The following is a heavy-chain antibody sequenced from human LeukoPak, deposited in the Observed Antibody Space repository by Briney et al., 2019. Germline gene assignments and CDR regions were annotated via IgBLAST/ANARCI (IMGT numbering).Heavy chain of an antibody. D-gene: IGHD4-17*01. Sequence: SETLSLTCTVSGGSISSYYWSWIRQPPGKGLEWIGSIYHSGSTYYNPSLKSRVTISVDTSKNQFSLKLSSVTAADTAVYYCARDNGDYFDYWGQGTLVTVSS. CDR3: ARDNGDYFDY. CDR2: IYHSGST. CDR1: GGSISSYY. V-gene: IGHV4-38-2*02. J-gene: IGHJ4*02.